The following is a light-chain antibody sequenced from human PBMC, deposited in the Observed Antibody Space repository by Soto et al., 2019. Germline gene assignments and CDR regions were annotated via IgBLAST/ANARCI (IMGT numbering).Light chain of an antibody. CDR2: DAS. CDR3: LQLNHHSGR. Sequence: DIQRIQSNSTLYASVGDRVTITCLASQSISSWLTWYQQKPGQAPKLLLYDASTLESGVPSRFSGSCSGTDFTLTFTLPLPKHFPTYCSLQLNHHSGRFGQGTKVDIK. V-gene: IGKV1-5*01. CDR1: QSISSW. J-gene: IGKJ1*01.